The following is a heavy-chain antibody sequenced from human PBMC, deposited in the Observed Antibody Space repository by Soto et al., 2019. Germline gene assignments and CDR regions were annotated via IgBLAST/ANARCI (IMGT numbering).Heavy chain of an antibody. CDR3: ASAISSGWYLGAFDI. CDR1: GGTFSSYA. J-gene: IGHJ3*02. CDR2: IIPIFGTA. D-gene: IGHD6-19*01. Sequence: SVKVSCTASGGTFSSYAISWVRQAPGQGLEWMGGIIPIFGTANYAQKFQGRVTITADESTSTAYMELRSLRSDDTAVYYCASAISSGWYLGAFDIWGQGTMVTVSS. V-gene: IGHV1-69*13.